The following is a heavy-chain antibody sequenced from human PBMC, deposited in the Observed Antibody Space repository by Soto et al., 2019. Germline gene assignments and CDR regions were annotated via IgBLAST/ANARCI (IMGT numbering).Heavy chain of an antibody. CDR2: IKSDGSST. V-gene: IGHV3-74*01. CDR3: ARLSRASFALDV. D-gene: IGHD3-16*01. Sequence: GGSLRLSCTASGFTFSSYWMHWVRQDPGKGLVWVSRIKSDGSSTNYADSVKGRFTISRDNAKNTVYLQMNSLRAEDTAVYYCARLSRASFALDVWGQGTTVTVSS. CDR1: GFTFSSYW. J-gene: IGHJ6*02.